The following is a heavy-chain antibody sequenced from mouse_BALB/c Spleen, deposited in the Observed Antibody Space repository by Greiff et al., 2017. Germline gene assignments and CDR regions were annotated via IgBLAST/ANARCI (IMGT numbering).Heavy chain of an antibody. J-gene: IGHJ2*01. CDR2: INPYNGGT. Sequence: EVQLQQSGPELVKPGASMKISCKASGYSFTGYTMNWVKQSHGKNLGWIGLINPYNGGTSYNQKFKGKATLTVDKSSSTAYMELLSLTSEDSAVYYCAREGITTVADYWGQGTTLTVSS. V-gene: IGHV1-18*01. CDR3: AREGITTVADY. D-gene: IGHD1-1*01. CDR1: GYSFTGYT.